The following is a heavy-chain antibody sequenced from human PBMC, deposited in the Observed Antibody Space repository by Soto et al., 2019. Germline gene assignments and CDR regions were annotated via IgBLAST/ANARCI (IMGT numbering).Heavy chain of an antibody. V-gene: IGHV4-30-4*01. CDR2: IHYVGAT. D-gene: IGHD4-17*01. CDR1: GDSMGSGDYY. CDR3: ARGSTYYGFLT. J-gene: IGHJ5*02. Sequence: QVQLQESGPGLVKPSQTLSLTCTVSGDSMGSGDYYWSWIRPPPGKGLQWIGYIHYVGATFYNPALESRVNISVDKSKNQFSLRLTSVTAADSAVYYCARGSTYYGFLTWGQGTVVTVSS.